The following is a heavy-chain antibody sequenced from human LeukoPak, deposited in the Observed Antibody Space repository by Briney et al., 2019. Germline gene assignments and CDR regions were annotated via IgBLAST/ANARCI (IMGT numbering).Heavy chain of an antibody. D-gene: IGHD6-6*01. CDR2: IYHSGST. J-gene: IGHJ4*02. CDR1: GGSISSSNW. V-gene: IGHV4-4*02. Sequence: PSGTLSLTCAVYGGSISSSNWWSWVRQPPGKGLEWIGEIYHSGSTNYNPSLKSRVTISVDKSKNQFSLKLSSVTAADTAVYYCARVGGAARQLVDYWGQGTLVTVSS. CDR3: ARVGGAARQLVDY.